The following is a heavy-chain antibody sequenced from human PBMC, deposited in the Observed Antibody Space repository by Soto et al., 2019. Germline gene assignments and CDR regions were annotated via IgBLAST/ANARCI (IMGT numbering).Heavy chain of an antibody. CDR2: IWFDGTKK. V-gene: IGHV3-33*01. J-gene: IGHJ6*02. Sequence: PGGSMRLSCAASGFTFSTYGMHWVRQAPGKGLEWVAVIWFDGTKKYYADSVNGRFTISRDNSKNTLYLQMNSLRAEDTAVFYFSSQIYGSGSTAHGMDVWGQGTAVTVSS. CDR1: GFTFSTYG. CDR3: SSQIYGSGSTAHGMDV. D-gene: IGHD3-3*01.